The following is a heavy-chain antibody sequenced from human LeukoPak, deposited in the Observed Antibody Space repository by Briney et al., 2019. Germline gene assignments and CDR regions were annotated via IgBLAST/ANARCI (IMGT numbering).Heavy chain of an antibody. J-gene: IGHJ4*02. D-gene: IGHD2-15*01. V-gene: IGHV4-4*02. CDR2: IHHSGTT. CDR3: ARNGDYSMDY. Sequence: SETLSLTCAVSGGSISSGWWWSWVRQSPGKGLEWTAEIHHSGTTHYNPSLKSRLSISVDKSKNQFSLKLTSMAAADTAVYYCARNGDYSMDYWGQGTLVTVSS. CDR1: GGSISSGWW.